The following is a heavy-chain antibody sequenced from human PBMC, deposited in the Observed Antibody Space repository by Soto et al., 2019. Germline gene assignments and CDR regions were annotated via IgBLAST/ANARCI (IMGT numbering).Heavy chain of an antibody. CDR2: ISSDGATI. J-gene: IGHJ4*02. CDR1: GLTFSKFA. D-gene: IGHD2-21*01. Sequence: HPGGSLRLSCEVSGLTFSKFAMTWVRQAPGQGLEWVSSISSDGATIYYADSVKGRFTISRDNDKNLLYLQMNSLKGEDTATYYCVRVGIVARPYWGQGTPVTVSS. V-gene: IGHV3-48*03. CDR3: VRVGIVARPY.